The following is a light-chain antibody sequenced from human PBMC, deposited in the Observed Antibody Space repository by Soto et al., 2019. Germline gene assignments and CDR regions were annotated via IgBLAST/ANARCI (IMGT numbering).Light chain of an antibody. CDR2: GAS. CDR3: QQYYSTPRT. Sequence: EIMLTPSPATLSLSPGERATLSCMASQSVSSYLAWYQQKPGQAPRLLIYGASSRATGIPARFSGSGSGTDFTLTISSLQAEDVAIYYCQQYYSTPRTFGQGTKVDIK. J-gene: IGKJ1*01. CDR1: QSVSSY. V-gene: IGKV3-11*01.